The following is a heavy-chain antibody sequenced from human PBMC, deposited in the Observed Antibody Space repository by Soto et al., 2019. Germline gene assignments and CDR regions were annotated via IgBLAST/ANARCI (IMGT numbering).Heavy chain of an antibody. CDR1: GYTFINYD. J-gene: IGHJ4*02. Sequence: QVQLVQSGAEVKKPGASVKVSCKTSGYTFINYDINWVRQAPGKGLEWMGLMNPKSGKTGYAQKFQGRVSMTRDTTTSTAYMELNSLRSEDTATYYGSRTHGDYWGQGTLVTVSS. V-gene: IGHV1-8*01. CDR2: MNPKSGKT. CDR3: SRTHGDY.